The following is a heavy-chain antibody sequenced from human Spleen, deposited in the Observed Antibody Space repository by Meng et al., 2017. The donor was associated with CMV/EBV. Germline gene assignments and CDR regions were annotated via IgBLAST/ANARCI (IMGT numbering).Heavy chain of an antibody. V-gene: IGHV1-2*04. D-gene: IGHD1-26*01. CDR2: INPKTGDT. CDR3: ARDLGREALDP. CDR1: GYFFSGYY. J-gene: IGHJ5*02. Sequence: SCKTSGYFFSGYYLPWVRQAPGQGLEWMGWINPKTGDTKYAPKFQGWVTMTRDTSTSTGYMELSRLKSDDTAIYYCARDLGREALDPWGQGTLVTVSS.